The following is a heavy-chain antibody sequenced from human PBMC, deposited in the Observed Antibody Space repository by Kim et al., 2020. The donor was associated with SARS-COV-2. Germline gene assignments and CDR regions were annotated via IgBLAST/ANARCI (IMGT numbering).Heavy chain of an antibody. Sequence: SETLSLTCTVSGGSISTYFWTWLRQPPGKGLEWIGYVFHNGVTNFNPSLMGRVTLSVDTSKNEFSLELRSVTAADTAVYFCARQDYENHGYTFDHWGQGNLVTVSS. J-gene: IGHJ4*02. CDR2: VFHNGVT. CDR3: ARQDYENHGYTFDH. D-gene: IGHD3-22*01. V-gene: IGHV4-59*08. CDR1: GGSISTYF.